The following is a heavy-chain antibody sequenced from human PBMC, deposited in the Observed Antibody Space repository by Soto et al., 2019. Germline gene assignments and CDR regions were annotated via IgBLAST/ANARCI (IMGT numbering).Heavy chain of an antibody. CDR2: FDPEDGET. V-gene: IGHV1-24*01. CDR3: ATPVAMTYFDY. D-gene: IGHD2-2*01. J-gene: IGHJ4*02. Sequence: GSVKGCCKFSRYPVTELSVHSVRQAPGKGLEWMGGFDPEDGETIYAQKLQGRATMTEDTSTDTAYMELSSLRSEDTAVYSCATPVAMTYFDYWGQGTMVTVSS. CDR1: RYPVTELS.